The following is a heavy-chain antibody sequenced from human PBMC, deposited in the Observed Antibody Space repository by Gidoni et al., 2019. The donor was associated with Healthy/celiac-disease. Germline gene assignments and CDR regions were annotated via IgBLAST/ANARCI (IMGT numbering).Heavy chain of an antibody. CDR2: IYYSGST. V-gene: IGHV4-39*07. Sequence: QLQLQESGPGLVKPSETLSLTCTVSGGPISSSSYYWGWIRQPPGKGLEWIGSIYYSGSTYYNPSLKSRVTISVDTSKNQFSLKLSSVTAADTAVYYCARDGGDYDSSGYYIEYFQHWGQGTLVTVSS. J-gene: IGHJ1*01. CDR1: GGPISSSSYY. D-gene: IGHD3-22*01. CDR3: ARDGGDYDSSGYYIEYFQH.